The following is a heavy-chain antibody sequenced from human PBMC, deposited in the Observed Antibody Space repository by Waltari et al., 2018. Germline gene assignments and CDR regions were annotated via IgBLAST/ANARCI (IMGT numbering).Heavy chain of an antibody. CDR1: GGSISSGSYY. V-gene: IGHV4-61*02. Sequence: QVQLQESGPGLVKPSQTLSLTCTVSGGSISSGSYYWSWIRQPAGKGLEWIGRIYTSGSTNYNPSLKRLVTISVDTSKNQFSLTLSSVTAADTAVYYCARGGSLGSARIFVLVYWGQGTLVTVSS. J-gene: IGHJ4*02. CDR2: IYTSGST. D-gene: IGHD3-3*01. CDR3: ARGGSLGSARIFVLVY.